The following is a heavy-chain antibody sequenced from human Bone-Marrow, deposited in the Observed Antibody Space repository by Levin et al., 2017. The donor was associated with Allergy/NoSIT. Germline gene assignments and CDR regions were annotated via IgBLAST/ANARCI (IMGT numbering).Heavy chain of an antibody. CDR2: ISAYNGNT. D-gene: IGHD5-18*01. CDR3: AREPTTGGSRYSYGSHYYYYGMDV. CDR1: GYTFTSYG. V-gene: IGHV1-18*01. Sequence: ASVKVSCKASGYTFTSYGISWVRQAPGQGLEWMGWISAYNGNTNYAQKLQGRVTMTTDTSTSTAYMELRSLRSDDTAVYYCAREPTTGGSRYSYGSHYYYYGMDVWGQGTTVTVSS. J-gene: IGHJ6*02.